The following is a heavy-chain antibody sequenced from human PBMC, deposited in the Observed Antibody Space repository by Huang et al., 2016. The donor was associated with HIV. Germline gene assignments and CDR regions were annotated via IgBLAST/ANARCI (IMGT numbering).Heavy chain of an antibody. CDR1: GYIFSTYD. CDR2: INAGNGNT. J-gene: IGHJ4*02. CDR3: ARGIAAGDY. D-gene: IGHD6-25*01. Sequence: QVQLVQSGAEVKKPGASVKVSCKASGYIFSTYDTHGVRQAPGQRLEWRGRINAGNGNTKYSQRFQGRVNITRDTAANTAYVELSSLRSEDTGVYYCARGIAAGDYWGQGTLVTVSS. V-gene: IGHV1-3*01.